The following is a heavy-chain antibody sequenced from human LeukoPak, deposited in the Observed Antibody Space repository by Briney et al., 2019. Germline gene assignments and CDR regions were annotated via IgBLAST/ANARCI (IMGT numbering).Heavy chain of an antibody. CDR2: ISSSGSTI. V-gene: IGHV3-11*04. CDR3: TKLPLGDYVGY. D-gene: IGHD4-23*01. J-gene: IGHJ4*02. Sequence: GGSLRLSCAASGFTFSDYYMSWIRQAPGKGLEWVSYISSSGSTIYYADSVKGRFTISRDNAKNSLYLQMNSLRVEDTAVYYCTKLPLGDYVGYWGQGTLVTVSS. CDR1: GFTFSDYY.